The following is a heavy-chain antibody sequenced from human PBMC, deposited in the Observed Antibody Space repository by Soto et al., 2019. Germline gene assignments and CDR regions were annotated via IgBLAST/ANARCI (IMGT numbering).Heavy chain of an antibody. J-gene: IGHJ4*02. CDR3: AKPLYYYDSSGSYFDY. D-gene: IGHD3-22*01. Sequence: PGGSLNLSCPASEFTFSDYWMGWVGQAPGKGLEWVAVIWYDGSNKYYADSVKGRFTISRDNSKNTLYLQMNSLRAEDTAVYYCAKPLYYYDSSGSYFDYWGQGTLVTVSS. CDR2: IWYDGSNK. V-gene: IGHV3-33*06. CDR1: EFTFSDYW.